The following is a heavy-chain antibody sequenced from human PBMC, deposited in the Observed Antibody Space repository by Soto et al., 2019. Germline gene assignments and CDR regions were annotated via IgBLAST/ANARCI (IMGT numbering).Heavy chain of an antibody. D-gene: IGHD6-13*01. CDR2: LSAYNGNT. Sequence: QVQLVQSGAEVKKPGASVKVSCKAPGYTFTSYGISWVRQAPGQGLEWMGWLSAYNGNTNYAQKLQGRVTMTTDTTTSTADMELRSLRSYDTAVYYCARESSSSGHDYWGQGTLVTVSS. CDR3: ARESSSSGHDY. J-gene: IGHJ4*02. CDR1: GYTFTSYG. V-gene: IGHV1-18*01.